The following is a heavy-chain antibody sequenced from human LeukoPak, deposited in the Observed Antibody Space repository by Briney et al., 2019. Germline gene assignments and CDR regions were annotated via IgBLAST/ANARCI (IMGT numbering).Heavy chain of an antibody. D-gene: IGHD3-9*01. CDR3: ARGRYFDWLLNFDY. J-gene: IGHJ4*02. CDR2: ISSSGSTI. CDR1: GFTFSSYE. Sequence: GGSLRLSCAASGFTFSSYEMNWVRQAPGKGLEWVSYISSSGSTIYYADSVKGRFTISRDNAKNSLYRQMNSLRAEDTAVYYCARGRYFDWLLNFDYWGQGTLVTVSS. V-gene: IGHV3-48*03.